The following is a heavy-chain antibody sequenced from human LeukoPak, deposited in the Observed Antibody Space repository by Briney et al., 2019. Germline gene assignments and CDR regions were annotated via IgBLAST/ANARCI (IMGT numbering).Heavy chain of an antibody. CDR2: IYYSGSS. Sequence: PSETLSLTCTVSGDSISNYYWSWFRQPPGKGLEWIGYIYYSGSSNYNPSLKSRVTISVDTSKNQFSLKLSSVTAADTAVYYCADHIAAAGHHYFDYWGQGTLVTVSS. CDR3: ADHIAAAGHHYFDY. J-gene: IGHJ4*02. V-gene: IGHV4-59*12. CDR1: GDSISNYY. D-gene: IGHD6-13*01.